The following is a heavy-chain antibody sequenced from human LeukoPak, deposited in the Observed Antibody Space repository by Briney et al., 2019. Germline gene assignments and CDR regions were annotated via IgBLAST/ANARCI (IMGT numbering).Heavy chain of an antibody. CDR2: INPNSGGT. CDR1: GYTFTGYY. CDR3: ARDLPRRVVPAAKQEFDY. D-gene: IGHD2-2*01. J-gene: IGHJ4*02. Sequence: ASVKVSCKASGYTFTGYYMHWVRQAPGQGLEWMGWINPNSGGTNYAQKFQGRVTMTRDTPISTAYMELSRLRSDDTAVYYCARDLPRRVVPAAKQEFDYWGQGTLVTVSS. V-gene: IGHV1-2*02.